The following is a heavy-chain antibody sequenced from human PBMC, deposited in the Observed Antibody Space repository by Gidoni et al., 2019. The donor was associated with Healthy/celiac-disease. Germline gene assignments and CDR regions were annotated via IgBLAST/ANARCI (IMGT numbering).Heavy chain of an antibody. CDR1: GFTFSSYS. Sequence: EVQLVESGGGLVQPGGSLSLSCAASGFTFSSYSMNWVRQAPGKGLEWVSYISSSSSTIYYADSVKGRFTISRDNAKNSLYLQMNSLRDEDTAVYYCARDRGITGTTVGFDYWGQGTLVTVSS. J-gene: IGHJ4*02. V-gene: IGHV3-48*02. D-gene: IGHD1-7*01. CDR3: ARDRGITGTTVGFDY. CDR2: ISSSSSTI.